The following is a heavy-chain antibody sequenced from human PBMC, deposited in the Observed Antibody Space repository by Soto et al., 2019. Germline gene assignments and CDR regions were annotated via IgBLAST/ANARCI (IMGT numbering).Heavy chain of an antibody. CDR3: AREGGEGYGYYGMDV. CDR1: GGTFSSYA. CDR2: IIPIFGTA. Sequence: QVQLVQSGAEVKKPGSSVKVSCKASGGTFSSYAISWVRQAPGQGLEWMGGIIPIFGTANYAQKFQGRVRITADESTSTAYRELSSLRSEDTAVYSCAREGGEGYGYYGMDVWGQGTTVTVSS. V-gene: IGHV1-69*01. J-gene: IGHJ6*02. D-gene: IGHD3-16*01.